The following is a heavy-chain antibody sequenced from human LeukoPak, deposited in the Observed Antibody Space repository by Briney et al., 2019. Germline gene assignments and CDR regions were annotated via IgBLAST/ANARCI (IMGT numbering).Heavy chain of an antibody. CDR1: GFTFNNYN. V-gene: IGHV3-48*01. CDR3: ARDLQNYYGIDV. CDR2: ISSSSSTI. J-gene: IGHJ6*02. Sequence: GGSLRLSCAASGFTFNNYNMNWVRQAPGKGLEWVSYISSSSSTIYYADSVKGRFTISRDNAENSLYLQMNSLRAEDTAVYYCARDLQNYYGIDVWGQGTTVTVSS.